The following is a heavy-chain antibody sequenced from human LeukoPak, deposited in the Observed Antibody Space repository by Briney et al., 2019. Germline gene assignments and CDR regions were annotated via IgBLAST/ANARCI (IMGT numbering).Heavy chain of an antibody. D-gene: IGHD6-19*01. V-gene: IGHV3-7*01. CDR3: ARDDSSGWYPPVDYYMDV. CDR2: IKQDGSEK. CDR1: GFTFSNSW. Sequence: GGSLRLSCAASGFTFSNSWMSWVRQAPGKGLEWVANIKQDGSEKYYVDSVKGRFTISRDNAKNSLYLQMNSLRAEDTAIYYCARDDSSGWYPPVDYYMDVWGKGTTVTISS. J-gene: IGHJ6*03.